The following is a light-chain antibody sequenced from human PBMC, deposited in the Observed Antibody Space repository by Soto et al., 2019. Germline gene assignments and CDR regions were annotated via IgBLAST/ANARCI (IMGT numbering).Light chain of an antibody. V-gene: IGKV3-20*01. Sequence: EIVLTQTPGTLSLSPVERASLSCRASQSVSSSYLAWYQQKPGQAPRLLIYGASSRATGIPDRFSGSGSGTDFTLTISRLEPEDFAVYYCQQYGSSLWTFGQGTKADIK. CDR3: QQYGSSLWT. J-gene: IGKJ1*01. CDR2: GAS. CDR1: QSVSSSY.